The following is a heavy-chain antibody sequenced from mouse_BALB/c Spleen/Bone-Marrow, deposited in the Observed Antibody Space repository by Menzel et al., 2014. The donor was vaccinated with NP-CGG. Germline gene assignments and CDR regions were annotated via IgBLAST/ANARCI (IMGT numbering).Heavy chain of an antibody. CDR3: ARYYYGSSYFDY. Sequence: VQLQQPGPELVKPGASVKISCKASGYSFTGYYMHWVKQSHVKSLEWIGRINPYNGATRYSQNFKDKASVIVDKSSSTAYMELHSLTSEDPAVYYCARYYYGSSYFDYWGQGTTLTVSS. CDR1: GYSFTGYY. J-gene: IGHJ2*01. V-gene: IGHV1-31*01. D-gene: IGHD1-1*01. CDR2: INPYNGAT.